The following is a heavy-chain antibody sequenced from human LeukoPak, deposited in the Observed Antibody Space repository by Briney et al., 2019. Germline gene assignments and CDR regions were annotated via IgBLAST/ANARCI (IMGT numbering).Heavy chain of an antibody. CDR2: IYYSGST. J-gene: IGHJ5*02. Sequence: PSETLSLTCTVSGGSISSSSYYWGWIRQPPGKGLEWIGSIYYSGSTYYNPSLKSRVTISVDTSKNQFSLKLSSVTAADTAVYYCARDLTRLAAAGRIDPWGQGTLVTVSS. D-gene: IGHD6-13*01. CDR3: ARDLTRLAAAGRIDP. V-gene: IGHV4-39*07. CDR1: GGSISSSSYY.